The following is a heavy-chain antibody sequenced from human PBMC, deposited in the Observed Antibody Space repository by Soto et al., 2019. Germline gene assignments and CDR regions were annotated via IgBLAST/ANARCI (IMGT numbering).Heavy chain of an antibody. CDR2: IIPIFGTT. D-gene: IGHD6-13*01. V-gene: IGHV1-69*12. Sequence: QVQLVQSGAEVKKPGSSVKVSCKASGGTFSNYAISWVRQAPGQGLEWLGGIIPIFGTTNYAQRFQGRVTITADEATSTAYMERSSLRSEDTAVYYGARASSSGYKDYFDYWGQGTLVTVSS. J-gene: IGHJ4*02. CDR3: ARASSSGYKDYFDY. CDR1: GGTFSNYA.